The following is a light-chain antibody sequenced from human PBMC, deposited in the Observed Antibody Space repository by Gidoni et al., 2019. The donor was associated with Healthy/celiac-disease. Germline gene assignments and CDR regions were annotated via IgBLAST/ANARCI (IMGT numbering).Light chain of an antibody. V-gene: IGKV1-39*01. CDR1: QSISSY. Sequence: DIQMTQSPSSLSASVGDRVTITCRASQSISSYLNGYQQKPGKAPKLLLYAASSLQSGVPSRFSGSGSGTDFTLTISSLQPEDFATYYCQQSYSTPITFGQXTRLEIK. J-gene: IGKJ5*01. CDR2: AAS. CDR3: QQSYSTPIT.